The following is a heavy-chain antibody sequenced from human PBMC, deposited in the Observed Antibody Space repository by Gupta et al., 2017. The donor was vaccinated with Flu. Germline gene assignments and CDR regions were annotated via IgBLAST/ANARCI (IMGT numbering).Heavy chain of an antibody. CDR2: ISRSGQTT. CDR1: GFTLSNHE. CDR3: VRDAYTAAPPAFDN. Sequence: EVQLVESGGGLVQPGGSLRLSCAASGFTLSNHEMNWVRQAPGKGLEWVSFISRSGQTTYYEDSVRGRFTISRDNAKNSVFLQMNSLRGEDTAIYYCVRDAYTAAPPAFDNWGPGTLVAVSS. V-gene: IGHV3-48*03. D-gene: IGHD4-4*01. J-gene: IGHJ4*02.